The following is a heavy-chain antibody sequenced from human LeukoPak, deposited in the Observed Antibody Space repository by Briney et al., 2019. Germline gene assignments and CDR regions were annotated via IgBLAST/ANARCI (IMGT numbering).Heavy chain of an antibody. CDR2: IEQDGSEK. CDR1: GFTFGDYV. CDR3: ARGGTHYYMDV. V-gene: IGHV3-7*04. J-gene: IGHJ6*03. Sequence: GQSLRLSCTASGFTFGDYVMSWVRQAPGKGLEWVANIEQDGSEKYYVDSVKGRFTISTDNAKNSLYLQMNSLRAEDTAVYYCARGGTHYYMDVWGKGTTVTVSS. D-gene: IGHD1-26*01.